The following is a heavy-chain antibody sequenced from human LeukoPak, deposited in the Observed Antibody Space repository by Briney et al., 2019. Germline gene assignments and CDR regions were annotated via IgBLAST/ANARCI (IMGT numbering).Heavy chain of an antibody. CDR3: AKGRSNGWYYFDY. CDR1: GFTFTAYY. Sequence: GGSLRLSCAASGFTFTAYYMSWIRQAPGKGLEWVSYISTSGSTIYYTDSVKGRFTISRDSANNSLFLQMNSLRADDTGVYFCAKGRSNGWYYFDYWGQGTPVTVSS. CDR2: ISTSGSTI. J-gene: IGHJ4*02. V-gene: IGHV3-11*01. D-gene: IGHD6-19*01.